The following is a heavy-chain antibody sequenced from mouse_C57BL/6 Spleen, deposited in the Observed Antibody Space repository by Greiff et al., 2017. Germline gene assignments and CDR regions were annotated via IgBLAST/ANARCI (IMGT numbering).Heavy chain of an antibody. CDR1: GYTFTSYW. CDR2: IYPSDSET. CDR3: SSGDYGYFDY. Sequence: QVQLQQPGAELVRPGSSVKLSCKASGYTFTSYWMHWVKQRPIQGLEWIGNIYPSDSETHYNQKFKDKATLTVDQSSSTAYMQLSSLTSEDSAVYYCSSGDYGYFDYWGQGTTLTVSS. D-gene: IGHD2-4*01. J-gene: IGHJ2*01. V-gene: IGHV1-52*01.